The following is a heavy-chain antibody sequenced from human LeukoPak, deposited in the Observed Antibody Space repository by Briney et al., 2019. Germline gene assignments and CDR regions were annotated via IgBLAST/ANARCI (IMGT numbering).Heavy chain of an antibody. J-gene: IGHJ5*02. CDR2: INPNSGGT. CDR3: ASALEEDTPRGLDWSDP. CDR1: GGTFSSYA. V-gene: IGHV1-2*02. Sequence: ASVNVSCKASGGTFSSYAISWVRQAPGQGLEWMGWINPNSGGTNYAQKFQGRVTMTRDTSISTAYMELSRLRSDDTAVYYCASALEEDTPRGLDWSDPWGQGTLVTVSS. D-gene: IGHD2-15*01.